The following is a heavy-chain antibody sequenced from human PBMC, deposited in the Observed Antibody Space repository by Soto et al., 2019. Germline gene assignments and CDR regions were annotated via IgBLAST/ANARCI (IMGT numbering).Heavy chain of an antibody. CDR2: ISYDGSNK. D-gene: IGHD5-12*01. J-gene: IGHJ4*02. V-gene: IGHV3-30*18. Sequence: GGSLRLSCAASGFTFSSYGMPWVRQAPGKGLEWVAVISYDGSNKYYADSVKGRFTISRDNSKNTLYLQMNSLRPEDTAVYYCANSMVATRGSFDDWGQGTLVTVSS. CDR1: GFTFSSYG. CDR3: ANSMVATRGSFDD.